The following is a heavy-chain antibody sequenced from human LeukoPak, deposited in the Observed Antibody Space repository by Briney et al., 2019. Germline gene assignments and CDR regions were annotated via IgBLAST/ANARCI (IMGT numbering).Heavy chain of an antibody. D-gene: IGHD4-11*01. Sequence: SETLSLTWAVSGYSISSGYYWGWIRQPQGKGLEWIGNIYYTGSTYYNPSLKSRVTISIDTSKNQFSLKLTSVTAADTAVYYCGREVGYSNYDSHWGQGTLVTVSS. CDR3: GREVGYSNYDSH. V-gene: IGHV4-38-2*02. J-gene: IGHJ4*02. CDR1: GYSISSGYY. CDR2: IYYTGST.